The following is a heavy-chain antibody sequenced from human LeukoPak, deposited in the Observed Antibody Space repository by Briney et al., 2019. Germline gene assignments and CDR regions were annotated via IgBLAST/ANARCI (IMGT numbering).Heavy chain of an antibody. D-gene: IGHD3-3*01. CDR3: ARDLPHYDFWSGYSYGMDV. Sequence: GGSLRLSCAASGFTFSSYSMDWVRQAPGKGLEWVSSISSSSSYIYYADSVKGRFTISRDNAKNSLYLQMNGLRAEDTAVYYCARDLPHYDFWSGYSYGMDVWGQGTTVTVSS. CDR2: ISSSSSYI. V-gene: IGHV3-21*01. J-gene: IGHJ6*02. CDR1: GFTFSSYS.